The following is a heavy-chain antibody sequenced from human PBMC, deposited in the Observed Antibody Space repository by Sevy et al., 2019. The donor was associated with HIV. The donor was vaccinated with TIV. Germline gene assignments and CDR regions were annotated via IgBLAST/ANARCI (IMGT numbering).Heavy chain of an antibody. CDR2: IYYSGST. J-gene: IGHJ3*02. CDR3: ARRFPLVRTIQGAFDI. V-gene: IGHV4-39*01. Sequence: SETLSLTCTVSGGSISSSSYYWGGIRQPPGKGQEWIGSIYYSGSTYYNPSLKSRVTISVDTSKNQFSLKLGSVTAADTAVYYCARRFPLVRTIQGAFDIWGQGTMVTVSS. D-gene: IGHD6-6*01. CDR1: GGSISSSSYY.